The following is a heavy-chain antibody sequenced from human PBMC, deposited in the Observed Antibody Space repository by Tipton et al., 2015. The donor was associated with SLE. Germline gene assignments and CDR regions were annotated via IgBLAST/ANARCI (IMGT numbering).Heavy chain of an antibody. V-gene: IGHV4-34*01. CDR2: INHSGST. CDR1: GGSFSGYY. Sequence: TLFLTCAVYGGSFSGYYWSWIRQPPGKGLEWIGEINHSGSTNYNPSLKSRVTISVDTSKNQFSLRLSSVTAADTAVYYCAREGQLVPNWFDPWGQGTLVTVSS. CDR3: AREGQLVPNWFDP. J-gene: IGHJ5*02. D-gene: IGHD6-13*01.